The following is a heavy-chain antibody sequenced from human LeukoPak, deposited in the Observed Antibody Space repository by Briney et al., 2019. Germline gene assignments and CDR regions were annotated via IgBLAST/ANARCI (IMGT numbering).Heavy chain of an antibody. D-gene: IGHD3-10*01. J-gene: IGHJ5*02. V-gene: IGHV3-23*01. CDR2: ISGSGGST. CDR1: GFTFSSYA. Sequence: QSGGSLRLSCAASGFTFSSYAMSWVRQAPGKGLEWVSAISGSGGSTYYADSVKGRFTISRDNSKNTLYLQMNSLRAEDTAVYYCAKDWGIISHGWFDPWGQGTLVTVSS. CDR3: AKDWGIISHGWFDP.